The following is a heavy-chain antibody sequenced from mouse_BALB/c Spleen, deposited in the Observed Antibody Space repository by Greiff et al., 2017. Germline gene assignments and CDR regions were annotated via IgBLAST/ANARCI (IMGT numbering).Heavy chain of an antibody. Sequence: EVMLVESGGGLVKPGGSLKLSCAASGFTFSSYAMSWVRQTPEKRLEWVASISSGGSTYYPDSVKGRFTNSRDNARNILYLQMSSLRSEDTAMYYCASGYYDYWGQGTTLTVSS. CDR3: ASGYYDY. D-gene: IGHD1-1*01. V-gene: IGHV5-6-5*01. CDR2: ISSGGST. J-gene: IGHJ2*01. CDR1: GFTFSSYA.